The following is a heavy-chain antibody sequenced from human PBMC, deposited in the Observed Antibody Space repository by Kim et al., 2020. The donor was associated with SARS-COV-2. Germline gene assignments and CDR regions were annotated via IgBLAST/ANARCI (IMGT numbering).Heavy chain of an antibody. J-gene: IGHJ5*02. D-gene: IGHD3-10*01. CDR3: AGGWFGESFDP. CDR1: GYTFNSYY. CDR2: INPSGGIT. V-gene: IGHV1-46*02. Sequence: ASVKVSCKASGYTFNSYYMQWVRQAPGQGLEWMGIINPSGGITKYAQKFQGRVTMTRDTSTSTAYMELSSLRSDDTAVYYCAGGWFGESFDPWGQGTLVTVSS.